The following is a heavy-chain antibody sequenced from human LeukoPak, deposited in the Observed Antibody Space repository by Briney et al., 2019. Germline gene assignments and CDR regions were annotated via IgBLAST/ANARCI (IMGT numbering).Heavy chain of an antibody. J-gene: IGHJ3*01. Sequence: SETLSLTCTVSGGSISSYYWSWIRQPPGKGLEWIGYIYYSGSTNYNPSLKSRVTISVDTSKNQFSLKLSSVTAADTAVYYCAAANTVTTVDYWGQGTMVTVSS. CDR1: GGSISSYY. CDR2: IYYSGST. V-gene: IGHV4-59*01. CDR3: AAANTVTTVDY. D-gene: IGHD4-17*01.